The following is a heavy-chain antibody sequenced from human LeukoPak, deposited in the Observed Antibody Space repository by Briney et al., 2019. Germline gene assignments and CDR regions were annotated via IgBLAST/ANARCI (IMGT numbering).Heavy chain of an antibody. CDR1: GFTFSSYS. Sequence: GGSLRLSCAASGFTFSSYSMYWVRQAPGKGLEWVSYISSSSSTIYYADSVKGRFTISRDNAKNSLYLQMNSLRAEDTAVYYCARDIVLLDYWGQGTLVTVSS. J-gene: IGHJ4*02. CDR3: ARDIVLLDY. CDR2: ISSSSSTI. D-gene: IGHD3-10*01. V-gene: IGHV3-48*01.